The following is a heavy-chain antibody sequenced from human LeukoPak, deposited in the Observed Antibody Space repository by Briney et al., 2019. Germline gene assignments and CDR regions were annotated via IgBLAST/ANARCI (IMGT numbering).Heavy chain of an antibody. CDR2: APHDRSSP. V-gene: IGHV3-30*03. CDR3: VSAWASARPFDY. CDR1: GFRFNSHH. D-gene: IGHD6-6*01. J-gene: IGHJ4*02. Sequence: GGSLRLSCAVSGFRFNSHHMHWVRQAPNKGLEWVAVAPHDRSSPSHAASVNGRFTISRDNSKDTLFLHMDSLRVDDTAIYYCVSAWASARPFDYWGQGTLVTVSS.